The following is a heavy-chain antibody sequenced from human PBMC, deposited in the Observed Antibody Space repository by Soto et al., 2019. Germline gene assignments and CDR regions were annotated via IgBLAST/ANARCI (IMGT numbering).Heavy chain of an antibody. J-gene: IGHJ4*02. D-gene: IGHD2-8*01. V-gene: IGHV3-30*18. CDR2: ISYDGSNK. CDR1: GFTFSSYG. Sequence: EGSVILSCAASGFTFSSYGMQWVRQAPGKGLEWVAVISYDGSNKYYADSVKGRFTISRDNSKNTLYLQMNSLRAEDTAVYYCAKENQMGFFDYWGQGTLVTVSS. CDR3: AKENQMGFFDY.